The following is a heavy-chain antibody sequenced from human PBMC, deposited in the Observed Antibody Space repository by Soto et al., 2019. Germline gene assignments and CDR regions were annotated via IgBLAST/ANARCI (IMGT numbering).Heavy chain of an antibody. CDR1: GYTFTSYD. CDR2: MNPNSGNT. Sequence: ASVKVSCKASGYTFTSYDINWVRQATGQGLEWMGWMNPNSGNTGYAQKFQGRVTMTRNTSISTAYMELSSLRSEDTAVYYCARRSPYYDSLTGYYEVHAFDIWGQGTMVNVAS. V-gene: IGHV1-8*01. J-gene: IGHJ3*02. D-gene: IGHD3-9*01. CDR3: ARRSPYYDSLTGYYEVHAFDI.